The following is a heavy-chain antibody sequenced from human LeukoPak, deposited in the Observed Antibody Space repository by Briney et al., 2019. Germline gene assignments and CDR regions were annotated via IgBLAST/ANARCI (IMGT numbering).Heavy chain of an antibody. CDR1: GFTFSSYG. D-gene: IGHD3-22*01. CDR3: AKVKDSSGYWYFAY. V-gene: IGHV3-23*01. Sequence: PGGSLRLSCAASGFTFSSYGMSWVRQAPGKGLEWVSAISGGGGSTYYADSVKGRFTISRDNSKNTLYLQMNSLRAEDTAVYYCAKVKDSSGYWYFAYWGQGTLVTVSS. J-gene: IGHJ4*02. CDR2: ISGGGGST.